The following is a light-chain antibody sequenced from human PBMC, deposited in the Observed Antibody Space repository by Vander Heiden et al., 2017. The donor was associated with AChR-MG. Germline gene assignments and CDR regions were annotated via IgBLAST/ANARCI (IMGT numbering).Light chain of an antibody. CDR2: NDS. CDR1: ALPKQY. V-gene: IGLV3-25*03. CDR3: QSADSSGTYWG. J-gene: IGLJ3*02. Sequence: SYELTQPPSVSVSPGQTARITCSGAALPKQYAHWYQQKPGQAPVRGRYNDSERPSGIPERFAGSSSGTTVTLKISGVQAEDEADDYCQSADSSGTYWGFGGGTKLTVL.